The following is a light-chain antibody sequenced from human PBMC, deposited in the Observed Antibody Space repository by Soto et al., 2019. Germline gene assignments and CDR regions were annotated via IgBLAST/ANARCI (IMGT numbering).Light chain of an antibody. V-gene: IGLV1-44*01. CDR1: SSNIGSRT. CDR3: AAWDDSLNGWV. Sequence: QSVLTQPPSASGTPGQRVTISCSGSSSNIGSRTVNWYQQLPGTAPKLLIYANTQRPSGIPDRFSGSKSGTSASLAISGLQSEDESDYSCAAWDDSLNGWVFGGGTKLTVL. CDR2: ANT. J-gene: IGLJ3*02.